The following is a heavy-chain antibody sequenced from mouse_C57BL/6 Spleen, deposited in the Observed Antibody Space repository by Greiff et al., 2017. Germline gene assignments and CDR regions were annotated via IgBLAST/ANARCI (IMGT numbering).Heavy chain of an antibody. CDR3: ARQGSGYPFAY. D-gene: IGHD3-2*02. CDR1: GYTFTSYW. CDR2: IYPGSGST. J-gene: IGHJ3*01. V-gene: IGHV1-55*01. Sequence: QVQLQQPGAELVKPGASVKMSCKASGYTFTSYWITWVKQRPGQGLEWIGDIYPGSGSTTYNEKFKSKAPLTVDTSSSTAYMQLSSLTSEYSAVYYCARQGSGYPFAYWGQGTLVTVSA.